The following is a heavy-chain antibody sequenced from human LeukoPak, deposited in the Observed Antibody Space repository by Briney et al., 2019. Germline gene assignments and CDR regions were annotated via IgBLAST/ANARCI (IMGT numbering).Heavy chain of an antibody. Sequence: PGGSLRLSCAAPGLTFSSYAMSLVRQAPGKGLEWVSAISGSGGSTYYADSVKGRFTISRDNAKNSLYLQMNSLRAEDTAVYYCARDAYYDSSGTPPITGYWGQGTLVTVSS. CDR2: ISGSGGST. CDR3: ARDAYYDSSGTPPITGY. D-gene: IGHD3-22*01. V-gene: IGHV3-23*01. J-gene: IGHJ4*02. CDR1: GLTFSSYA.